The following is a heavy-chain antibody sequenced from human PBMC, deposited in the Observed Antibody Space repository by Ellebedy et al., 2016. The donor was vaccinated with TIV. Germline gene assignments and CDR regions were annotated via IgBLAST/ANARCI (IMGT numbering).Heavy chain of an antibody. CDR3: TTDEMDRIVGATNFDY. CDR1: GFTFSDYY. Sequence: GGSLRLSCAASGFTFSDYYMSWIRQAPGKGLEWVSYISSSGSTIYYADSVKGRFTISRDNAKNSLYLQMNSLKPEDTAVYYCTTDEMDRIVGATNFDYWGQGTLVTVSS. J-gene: IGHJ4*02. V-gene: IGHV3-11*01. CDR2: ISSSGSTI. D-gene: IGHD1-26*01.